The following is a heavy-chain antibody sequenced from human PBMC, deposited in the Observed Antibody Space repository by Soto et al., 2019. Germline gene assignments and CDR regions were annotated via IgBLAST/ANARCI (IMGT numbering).Heavy chain of an antibody. CDR3: ARVGSSIDY. J-gene: IGHJ4*02. CDR2: ISGSSSST. V-gene: IGHV3-48*02. Sequence: GGSLRLSCAASGFTFSSYAMSWVRQAPGKGLEWVSDISGSSSSTYYADSVKGRFTISRDNAKNSLYLQMNSLRDEDTAVYYCARVGSSIDYWSQGTLVTVSS. CDR1: GFTFSSYA. D-gene: IGHD6-6*01.